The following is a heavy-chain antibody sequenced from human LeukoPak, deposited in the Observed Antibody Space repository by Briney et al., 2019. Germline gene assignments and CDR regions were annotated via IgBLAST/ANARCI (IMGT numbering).Heavy chain of an antibody. Sequence: ASVKVSCKASGYTFTSYYMHWVRQAPGQGLEWMGMINPSGGSTSYAQKFQGRVTMTRDTSTSTVYMELSSLRSEDTAVYYCARVKNDFWSGSRLYYFDYWGQGTLVTVSS. CDR1: GYTFTSYY. V-gene: IGHV1-46*01. J-gene: IGHJ4*02. D-gene: IGHD3-3*01. CDR2: INPSGGST. CDR3: ARVKNDFWSGSRLYYFDY.